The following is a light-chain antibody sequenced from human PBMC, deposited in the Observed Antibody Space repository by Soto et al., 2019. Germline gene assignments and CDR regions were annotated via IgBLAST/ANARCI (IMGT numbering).Light chain of an antibody. CDR3: GADHGSGSNFVVV. Sequence: QLVLTQPPSASASLGASVTLTCTLSSGYSNYKVDWYQQRPGKGPRFVMRVGTGGIVGSKGDGIPDRFSVLGSGLNRYLTIKNIQEGDESEYQGGADHGSGSNFVVVFGGGTKLTVL. CDR1: SGYSNYK. V-gene: IGLV9-49*01. J-gene: IGLJ2*01. CDR2: VGTGGIVG.